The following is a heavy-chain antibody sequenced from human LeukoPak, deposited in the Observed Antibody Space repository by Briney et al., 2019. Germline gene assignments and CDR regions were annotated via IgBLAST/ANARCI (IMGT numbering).Heavy chain of an antibody. J-gene: IGHJ3*02. CDR2: IYHSGST. V-gene: IGHV4-4*02. CDR1: GGSISSSNW. CDR3: ARVKDIVVVPAAAGAFDI. D-gene: IGHD2-2*01. Sequence: SETLSFTCAVSGGSISSSNWWSWVRQPPGKGLEWIGEIYHSGSTNYNPSLKSRVTISVDKSKNQFSLKLSSVTAADTAVYYCARVKDIVVVPAAAGAFDIWGQGTMVTVSS.